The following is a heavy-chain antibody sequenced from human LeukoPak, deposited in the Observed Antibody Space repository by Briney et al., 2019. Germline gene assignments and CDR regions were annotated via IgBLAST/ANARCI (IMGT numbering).Heavy chain of an antibody. CDR3: ARGYGGYVDY. D-gene: IGHD4-23*01. Sequence: SETLSLTCSVSGGSMSSGSYHWGWIRQPAGKGLESIGRIYISGSTHYNPSLKSRVTISVDTSRNQFSLQLTSVTAADTAVYYCARGYGGYVDYWGQGTLVTVSS. CDR1: GGSMSSGSYH. V-gene: IGHV4-61*02. CDR2: IYISGST. J-gene: IGHJ4*02.